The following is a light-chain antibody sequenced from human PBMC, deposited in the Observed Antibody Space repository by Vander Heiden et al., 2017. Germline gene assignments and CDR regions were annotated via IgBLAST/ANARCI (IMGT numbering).Light chain of an antibody. J-gene: IGLJ3*02. CDR3: CAFTSSGTYWV. CDR2: EVN. CDR1: SSDVGGYDY. V-gene: IGLV2-14*01. Sequence: SALTQPASVSGSPGPSIPLSCTGTSSDVGGYDYGAWYQQPPGKAPKLIMDEVNNRPSGVSNRFSGAKSGNTASLTISGLQAEDEADDYCCAFTSSGTYWVFGGGTKLTVL.